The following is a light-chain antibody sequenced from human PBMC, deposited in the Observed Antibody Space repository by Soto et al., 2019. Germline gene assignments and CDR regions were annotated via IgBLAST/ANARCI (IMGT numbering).Light chain of an antibody. Sequence: EIVISQSPATLSVSPGERATLSCMASQSVSSNLAWYQQKPGQAPRLLIYGASTRATCIPARFSGSGSGTEFTLTISSLQSEDFAVYYCQQYNNWPETFGRGTKVDIK. CDR1: QSVSSN. V-gene: IGKV3-15*01. J-gene: IGKJ1*01. CDR2: GAS. CDR3: QQYNNWPET.